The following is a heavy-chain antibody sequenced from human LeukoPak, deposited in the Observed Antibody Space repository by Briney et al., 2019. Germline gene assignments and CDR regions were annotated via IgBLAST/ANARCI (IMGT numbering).Heavy chain of an antibody. CDR2: IWYDRTNK. D-gene: IGHD4-17*01. CDR3: ARDRPTTVTTFHFDY. CDR1: GFTFSTYA. V-gene: IGHV3-33*01. J-gene: IGHJ4*02. Sequence: GRPLSLSCAASGFTFSTYAMSWVRQAPGKGLEWVEVIWYDRTNKYYADSVKGRFTISRDNSKNTLYLHMSSLRAEDTAVSYCARDRPTTVTTFHFDYWGQGTLVTVSS.